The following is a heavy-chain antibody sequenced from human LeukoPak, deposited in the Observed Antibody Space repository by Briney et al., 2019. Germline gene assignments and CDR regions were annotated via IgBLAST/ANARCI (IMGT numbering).Heavy chain of an antibody. CDR3: ATAYSSSWYYFDY. V-gene: IGHV1-24*01. J-gene: IGHJ4*02. CDR1: GYTLTELS. D-gene: IGHD6-13*01. Sequence: GASVKVSCKVSGYTLTELSMHWVRQAPGKGLEWMGRFDPEDGETIYAQKFQGRVTTTADTSTGTAYMELSSLRSEDTAVYYCATAYSSSWYYFDYWGQGTLVTVSS. CDR2: FDPEDGET.